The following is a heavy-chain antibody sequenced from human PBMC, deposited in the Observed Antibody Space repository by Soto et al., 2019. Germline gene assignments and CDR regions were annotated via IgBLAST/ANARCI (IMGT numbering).Heavy chain of an antibody. D-gene: IGHD2-15*01. CDR2: ISSSSRYI. CDR1: GFTFSSYS. J-gene: IGHJ6*02. Sequence: GGSLRLSCATSGFTFSSYSMNWVRQPPGMGLEWVSSISSSSRYIYYADSVGGRFTISRDNAKNSLYLQINSLRAEDTAVYYCARDRLVAATSAPPYCYYGMDVWGQGTTVTVSS. CDR3: ARDRLVAATSAPPYCYYGMDV. V-gene: IGHV3-21*01.